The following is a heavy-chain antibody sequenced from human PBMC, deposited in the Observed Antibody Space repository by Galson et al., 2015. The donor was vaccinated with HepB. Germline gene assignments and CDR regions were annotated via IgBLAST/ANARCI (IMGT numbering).Heavy chain of an antibody. CDR1: GGSISSGGYY. V-gene: IGHV4-31*03. J-gene: IGHJ5*02. D-gene: IGHD2-2*02. CDR3: ARAGPPDEDIVVVPAAIRLYWFDP. Sequence: TLSLTCTVSGGSISSGGYYWSWIRQHPGKGLEWIGYIYYSGSTYYNPSLKSRVTISVDTSKNQFSLKLSSVTAADTAVYYCARAGPPDEDIVVVPAAIRLYWFDPWGQGTLVTVSS. CDR2: IYYSGST.